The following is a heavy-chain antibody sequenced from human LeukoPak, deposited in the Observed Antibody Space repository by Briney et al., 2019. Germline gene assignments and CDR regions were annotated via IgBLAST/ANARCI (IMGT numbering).Heavy chain of an antibody. CDR2: IWYDGSNK. V-gene: IGHV3-33*01. D-gene: IGHD1-26*01. Sequence: PGGSLRLSCAASGFTFSTYGMHWVRQAPGKGLEWVAVIWYDGSNKYYADSVKGRFTISRDNSKDTLYLQMNSLRAEDTAVYYCARAVGPFDYWGQGTLVIVSS. J-gene: IGHJ4*02. CDR1: GFTFSTYG. CDR3: ARAVGPFDY.